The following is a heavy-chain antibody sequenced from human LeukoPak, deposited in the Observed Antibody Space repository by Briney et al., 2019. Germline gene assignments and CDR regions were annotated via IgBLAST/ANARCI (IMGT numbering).Heavy chain of an antibody. D-gene: IGHD5-18*01. Sequence: ASVKVSCKASGYTFTGYYMHWVRQAPRQGLEWMGWINPNSGGTNYAQKFQGRVTMTRDTSISTAYMELSRLRSDDTAVYYCARDVRGYSAHDAFDIWGQGTMVTVSS. CDR2: INPNSGGT. J-gene: IGHJ3*02. V-gene: IGHV1-2*02. CDR1: GYTFTGYY. CDR3: ARDVRGYSAHDAFDI.